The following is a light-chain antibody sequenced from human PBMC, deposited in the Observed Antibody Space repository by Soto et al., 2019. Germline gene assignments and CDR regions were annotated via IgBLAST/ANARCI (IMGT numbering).Light chain of an antibody. CDR1: EDINSR. Sequence: DIQMTQSPSSVSASVGDRVTISCRASEDINSRLAWYQQKPGNAPKLLIYAAFILPSGVPSRFRVYGSGTDFTLSISSLQPEDFATDYCQQADSFPITFGQGTRLEIK. J-gene: IGKJ5*01. CDR2: AAF. V-gene: IGKV1-12*01. CDR3: QQADSFPIT.